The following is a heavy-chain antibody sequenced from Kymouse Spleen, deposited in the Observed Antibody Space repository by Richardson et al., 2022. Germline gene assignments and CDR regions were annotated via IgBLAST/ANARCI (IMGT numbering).Heavy chain of an antibody. V-gene: IGHV4-34*01. Sequence: QVQLQQWGAGLLKPSETLSLTCAVYGGSFSGYYWSWIRQPPGKGLEWIGEINHSGSTNYNPSLKSRVTISVDTSKNQFSLKLSSVTAADTAVYYCARVGRYFDWLNNWFDPWGQGTLVTVSS. CDR3: ARVGRYFDWLNNWFDP. CDR1: GGSFSGYY. J-gene: IGHJ5*02. CDR2: INHSGST. D-gene: IGHD3-9*01.